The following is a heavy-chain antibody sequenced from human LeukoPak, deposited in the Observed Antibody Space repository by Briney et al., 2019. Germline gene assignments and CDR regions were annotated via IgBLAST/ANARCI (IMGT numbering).Heavy chain of an antibody. J-gene: IGHJ4*02. CDR1: GFTFSHYA. V-gene: IGHV3-30*03. CDR2: ISYSGNNY. CDR3: ARGPPTSRSGAHFDY. Sequence: GGSLRLSCAASGFTFSHYAMHWVRQAPGEGLQWVAFISYSGNNYYYADSVKGRFIISREDSKNTLYVEMNSLRLDDTAIYYCARGPPTSRSGAHFDYWGQGSLVTVSP. D-gene: IGHD5-12*01.